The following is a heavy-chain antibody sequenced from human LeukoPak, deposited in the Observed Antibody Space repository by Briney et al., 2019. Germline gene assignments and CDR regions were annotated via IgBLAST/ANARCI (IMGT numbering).Heavy chain of an antibody. Sequence: PSETLSLTCTVSGGSISSGGYYWSWIRQHPGKGLEWIGYIYYSGSTYYNPSLKSRVTISVDTSKNQFSLKLSSVTAADTAVYYCARDLAGHSYGWYYYYYMDVWGKGTTVTVSS. CDR2: IYYSGST. D-gene: IGHD5-18*01. V-gene: IGHV4-31*03. J-gene: IGHJ6*03. CDR3: ARDLAGHSYGWYYYYYMDV. CDR1: GGSISSGGYY.